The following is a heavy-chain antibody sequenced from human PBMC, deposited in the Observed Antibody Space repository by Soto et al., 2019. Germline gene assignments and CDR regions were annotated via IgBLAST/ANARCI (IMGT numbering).Heavy chain of an antibody. CDR1: GGSISSYY. Sequence: QVQLQESGPGLVKPSETLSLTCTVSGGSISSYYWSWIRQPPGKGLEWIGYIYYSGSTNYNPSLKSRVTISVDTSKNQFSLKLSSVPAADTAVYYCARRWGYAIDYWGQGTLVTVSS. CDR2: IYYSGST. CDR3: ARRWGYAIDY. J-gene: IGHJ4*02. D-gene: IGHD2-8*01. V-gene: IGHV4-59*08.